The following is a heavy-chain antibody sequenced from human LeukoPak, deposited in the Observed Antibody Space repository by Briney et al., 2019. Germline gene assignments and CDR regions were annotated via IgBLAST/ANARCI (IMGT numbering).Heavy chain of an antibody. Sequence: PAGCLTLSCAPSGFSFRNYSMRCVRHAAEEGREWVWSIGSYTKQHYSESVKGRLATSRHNSKNTLFLQLHNLRVEDTALYYCARDLHYYVAMDVWGQGTTVTVSS. V-gene: IGHV3-23*01. D-gene: IGHD3-10*02. CDR2: IGSYTKQ. CDR1: GFSFRNYS. CDR3: ARDLHYYVAMDV. J-gene: IGHJ6*02.